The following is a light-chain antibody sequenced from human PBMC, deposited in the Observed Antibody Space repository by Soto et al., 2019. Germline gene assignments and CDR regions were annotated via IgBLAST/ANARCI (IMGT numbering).Light chain of an antibody. CDR1: SSDVGGYNY. J-gene: IGLJ2*01. V-gene: IGLV2-14*01. Sequence: QSVLTQPASVSGSPGQSITISCTGTSSDVGGYNYVSWYQQHPGKAPKLMIYEVSYRPSGVSNRFSGSKSGNTASLTISGLQAEDEADYYCTSYTSISTLVFGGGTQLTVL. CDR2: EVS. CDR3: TSYTSISTLV.